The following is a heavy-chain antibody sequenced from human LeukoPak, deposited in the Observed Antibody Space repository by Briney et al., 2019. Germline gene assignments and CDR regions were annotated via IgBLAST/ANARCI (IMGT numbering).Heavy chain of an antibody. CDR1: GFTFSSYW. V-gene: IGHV3-74*01. CDR3: AGDLISGSGSLGY. Sequence: GGTLRLSCAASGFTFSSYWMHWVRQAPGKGLVWVARINTNGSPTQYADSVKGRFTISRDNAKTTLYLQMNSLRDEDTAVYYCAGDLISGSGSLGYWGQGTLVTVSS. CDR2: INTNGSPT. J-gene: IGHJ4*02. D-gene: IGHD3-10*01.